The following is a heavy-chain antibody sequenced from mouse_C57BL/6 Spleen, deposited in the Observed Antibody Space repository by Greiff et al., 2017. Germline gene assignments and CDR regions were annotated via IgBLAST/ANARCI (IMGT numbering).Heavy chain of an antibody. V-gene: IGHV10-3*01. CDR2: IRSKSSNYAT. CDR3: VREGFTTEGFAY. J-gene: IGHJ3*01. Sequence: EVQGVESGGGLVQPKGSLKLSCAASGFTFNTYAMHWVRQAPGKGLEWVARIRSKSSNYATYYADSVKDRFTISRDDSQSMLYLQMNNLKTEDTAMYYCVREGFTTEGFAYWGQGTLVTVSA. D-gene: IGHD1-1*01. CDR1: GFTFNTYA.